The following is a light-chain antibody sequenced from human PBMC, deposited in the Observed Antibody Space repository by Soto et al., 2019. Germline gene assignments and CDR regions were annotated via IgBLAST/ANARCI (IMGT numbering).Light chain of an antibody. CDR1: RSFASSY. Sequence: EIVLTQSPATLSLSPGERATLSCRASRSFASSYLAWYQHKPGQAPRLLIYAASSRATGIPDRFIGSGSGTDFTLTISSLLSEDFAVYYCQQYYKWPLTFGGGTRVEIK. J-gene: IGKJ4*01. V-gene: IGKV3D-20*02. CDR3: QQYYKWPLT. CDR2: AAS.